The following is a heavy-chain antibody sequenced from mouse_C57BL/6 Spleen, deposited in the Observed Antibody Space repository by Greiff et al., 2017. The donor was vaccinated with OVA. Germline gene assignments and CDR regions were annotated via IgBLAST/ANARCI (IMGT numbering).Heavy chain of an antibody. CDR3: TRGIYDGYYSAMDY. CDR2: ISSGGDYI. J-gene: IGHJ4*01. CDR1: GFTFSSYA. D-gene: IGHD2-3*01. V-gene: IGHV5-9-1*02. Sequence: EVKLVESGAGLVKPGGSLKLSCAASGFTFSSYAMSWVRQTPEKRLEWVAYISSGGDYIYYADTVKGRFTISRDNARNTLYLQMSSLKSEDTAMYYCTRGIYDGYYSAMDYWGQGTSVTVSS.